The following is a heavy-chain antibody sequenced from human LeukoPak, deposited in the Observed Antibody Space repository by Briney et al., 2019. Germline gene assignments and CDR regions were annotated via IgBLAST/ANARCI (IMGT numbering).Heavy chain of an antibody. V-gene: IGHV3-23*01. J-gene: IGHJ5*02. Sequence: GGSLRLSCAASGFTVSNNYMSWVRQAPGKGLEWVSAISGSGGSTYYADSVKGRFTISRDNSKNSLYLQMNSLRAEDTAVYYCARDTFFYCSGGSCYGWFDPWGQGTLVTVSS. D-gene: IGHD2-15*01. CDR2: ISGSGGST. CDR3: ARDTFFYCSGGSCYGWFDP. CDR1: GFTVSNNY.